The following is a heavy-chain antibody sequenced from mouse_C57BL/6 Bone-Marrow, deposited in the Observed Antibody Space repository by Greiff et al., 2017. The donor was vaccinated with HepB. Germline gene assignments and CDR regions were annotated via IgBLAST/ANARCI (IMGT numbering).Heavy chain of an antibody. D-gene: IGHD1-1*01. CDR2: IDPENGDT. CDR3: TFHYYDSRGPFAY. V-gene: IGHV14-4*01. Sequence: EVQLQQSGAELVRPGASVKLSCTASGFNIKDDYMHWVKQRPEQGLEWIGWIDPENGDTEYASKFQGKATITADTSSNTAYLQLSSLTSEDTAVYYCTFHYYDSRGPFAYWGQGTLVTVSA. CDR1: GFNIKDDY. J-gene: IGHJ3*01.